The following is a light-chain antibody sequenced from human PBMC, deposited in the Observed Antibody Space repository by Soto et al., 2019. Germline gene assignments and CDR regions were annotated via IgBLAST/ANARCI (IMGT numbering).Light chain of an antibody. CDR3: GTWDSSLSAGV. J-gene: IGLJ3*02. CDR1: SSNIGRNT. Sequence: QSVLTQPPSVSGTPGQRVTISCSGSSSNIGRNTVNWYQQLPGTAPKLLIYTNNQRPSGVPDRFSGSKSGTSGSLAISGLQSDDEADYYCGTWDSSLSAGVFGGGTKLTVL. CDR2: TNN. V-gene: IGLV1-44*01.